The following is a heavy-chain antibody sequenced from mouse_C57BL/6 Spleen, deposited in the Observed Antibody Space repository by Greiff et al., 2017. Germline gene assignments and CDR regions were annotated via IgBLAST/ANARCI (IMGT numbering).Heavy chain of an antibody. V-gene: IGHV14-3*01. CDR2: IDPANGNT. CDR1: GFNIKNTY. J-gene: IGHJ2*01. Sequence: VQLQQSVAELVRPGASVKLSCTASGFNIKNTYMHWVKQRPEQGLEWIGRIDPANGNTKYASKFQGKATITADTSSNTAYLQLSSLTSEDTAVXYCTTNYGSSVDDWGQGTTLTVSS. D-gene: IGHD1-1*01. CDR3: TTNYGSSVDD.